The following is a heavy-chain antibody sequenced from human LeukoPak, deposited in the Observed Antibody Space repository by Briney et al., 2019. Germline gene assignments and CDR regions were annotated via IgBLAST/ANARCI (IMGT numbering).Heavy chain of an antibody. D-gene: IGHD3-16*01. CDR3: ARWGPGAFDI. J-gene: IGHJ3*02. V-gene: IGHV3-74*01. CDR2: INRDGSST. Sequence: GGSLKLSCAASGFIFSSYWMHWVRQAPGKGLVWVSHINRDGSSTSYADSVKGRFTISRDNAKNTLYLQMNSLRAEDTAVYYCARWGPGAFDIWGQGTMVTVSS. CDR1: GFIFSSYW.